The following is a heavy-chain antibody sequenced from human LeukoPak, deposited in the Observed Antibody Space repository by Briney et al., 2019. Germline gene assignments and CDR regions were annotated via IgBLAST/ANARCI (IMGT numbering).Heavy chain of an antibody. J-gene: IGHJ4*02. V-gene: IGHV1-2*02. CDR2: INPNGGGT. CDR1: GYTFTDYY. CDR3: AGGITGAYY. Sequence: ASVKVSCKASGYTFTDYYIHWVRQAPGQGLEWMGWINPNGGGTNYAQKFQGRVTVTRDTSINTAYMELSSLRSDDTALYYCAGGITGAYYWGQGTLVTVSS. D-gene: IGHD1-14*01.